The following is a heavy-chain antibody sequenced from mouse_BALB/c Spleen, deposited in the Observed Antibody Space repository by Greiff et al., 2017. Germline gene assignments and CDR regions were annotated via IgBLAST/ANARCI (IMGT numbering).Heavy chain of an antibody. Sequence: DVMLVESGGGLVQPGGSLKLSCAASGFTFSSYTMSWVRQTPEKRLEWVAYISNGGGSTYYPDTVKGRFTISRDNAKNTLYLQMSSLKSEDTAMYYCARHKKYGNYDAMDYWGQGTSVTVSS. J-gene: IGHJ4*01. CDR2: ISNGGGST. D-gene: IGHD2-10*02. V-gene: IGHV5-12-2*01. CDR3: ARHKKYGNYDAMDY. CDR1: GFTFSSYT.